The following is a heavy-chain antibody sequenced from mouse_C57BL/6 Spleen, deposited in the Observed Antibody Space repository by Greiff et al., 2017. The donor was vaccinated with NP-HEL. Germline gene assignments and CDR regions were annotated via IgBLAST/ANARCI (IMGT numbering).Heavy chain of an antibody. CDR3: ARPITTVVGPFDY. V-gene: IGHV5-17*01. CDR2: ISSGSSTI. J-gene: IGHJ2*01. CDR1: GFTFSDYG. D-gene: IGHD1-1*01. Sequence: EVKLVESGGGLVKPGGSLKLSCAASGFTFSDYGMHWVRQAPEKGLEWVAYISSGSSTIYYADTVKGRFTISRDNAKNTLFLQMTSLRSEDTAMYYCARPITTVVGPFDYWGQGTTLTVSS.